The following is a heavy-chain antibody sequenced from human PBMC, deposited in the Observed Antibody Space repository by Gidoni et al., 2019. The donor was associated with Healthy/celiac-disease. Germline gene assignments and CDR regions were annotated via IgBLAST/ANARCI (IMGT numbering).Heavy chain of an antibody. CDR1: GSTCTGYY. Sequence: QVQPVQSGAEVKKPGASVKVSCKASGSTCTGYYMHWVRQAPGQGLEWMGWINPTSGGTNYAQKFQGWVTMSRATSISTAYMELSRLRSDDTAVYYCARASDSSGYYPLDYWGQGTLVTVSS. J-gene: IGHJ4*02. CDR2: INPTSGGT. CDR3: ARASDSSGYYPLDY. V-gene: IGHV1-2*04. D-gene: IGHD3-22*01.